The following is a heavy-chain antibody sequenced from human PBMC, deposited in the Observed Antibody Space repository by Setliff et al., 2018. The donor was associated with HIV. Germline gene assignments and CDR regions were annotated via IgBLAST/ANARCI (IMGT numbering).Heavy chain of an antibody. D-gene: IGHD6-6*01. CDR3: ANSPARPPFDC. V-gene: IGHV3-21*01. Sequence: PGGSLRLSCAASGFTFGSYPMHWVRQAPGRGLEWVSSISIGSGGAIDYADSVQGRFTISRDNSKNSPYLQMNSLRVEDTAVYYCANSPARPPFDCWGQGALVTVSS. J-gene: IGHJ4*02. CDR1: GFTFGSYP. CDR2: ISIGSGGAI.